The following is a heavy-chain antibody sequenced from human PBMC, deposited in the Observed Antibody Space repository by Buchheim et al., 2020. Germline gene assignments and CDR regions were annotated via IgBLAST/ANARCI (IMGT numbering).Heavy chain of an antibody. D-gene: IGHD5-18*01. CDR3: ARHAWSGYSYGYWGIGGVNSYGMDV. J-gene: IGHJ6*02. Sequence: QAQLQESGPGLVKPSQTMSLTCTVSGGSISSSSYYWGWIRQPPGKGLEWIGSIYYSGSTYYNPSLKSRVTISVDTSKNQFSLKLSSVTAADTAVYYCARHAWSGYSYGYWGIGGVNSYGMDVWGQGTT. V-gene: IGHV4-39*01. CDR2: IYYSGST. CDR1: GGSISSSSYY.